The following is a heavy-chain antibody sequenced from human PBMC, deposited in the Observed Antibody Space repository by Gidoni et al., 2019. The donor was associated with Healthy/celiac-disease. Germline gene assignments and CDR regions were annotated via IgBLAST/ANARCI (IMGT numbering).Heavy chain of an antibody. CDR2: IWYDGSNK. J-gene: IGHJ4*02. CDR3: ARAHSSGWYYFDY. CDR1: GFTFSSYG. V-gene: IGHV3-33*01. Sequence: AASGFTFSSYGMHWVRQAPGKGLEWVAVIWYDGSNKYYADSVKGRFTISRDNSKNTLYLQMNSLRAEDTAVYYCARAHSSGWYYFDYWGQGTLVTVSS. D-gene: IGHD6-19*01.